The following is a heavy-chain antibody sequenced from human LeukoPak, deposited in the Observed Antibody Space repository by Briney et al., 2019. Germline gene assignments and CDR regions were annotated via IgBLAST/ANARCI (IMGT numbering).Heavy chain of an antibody. V-gene: IGHV4-39*01. CDR3: ARWGQQLLDP. CDR2: IYYGGST. J-gene: IGHJ5*02. Sequence: EYIGSIYYGGSTYYNPSLKSRVTISIDTSKNQFSLKLSPVTAADTAVYYCARWGQQLLDPWGQGTLVTVSS. D-gene: IGHD6-13*01.